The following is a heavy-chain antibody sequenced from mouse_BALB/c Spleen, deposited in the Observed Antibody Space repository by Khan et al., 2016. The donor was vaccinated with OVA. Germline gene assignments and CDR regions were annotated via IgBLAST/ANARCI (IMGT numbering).Heavy chain of an antibody. CDR1: GDSITSGF. D-gene: IGHD1-1*01. CDR3: ARSYGSWAMDY. Sequence: EVKLLESGPSLVKPSQTLSLSCSVTGDSITSGFWTWIRKFPGNKFEYLGYITYSGNIYYNPSLKSRISITRDTSKSQYYLQLNSVTTEDTATYYCARSYGSWAMDYWGQGTSVTVSS. V-gene: IGHV3-8*02. CDR2: ITYSGNI. J-gene: IGHJ4*01.